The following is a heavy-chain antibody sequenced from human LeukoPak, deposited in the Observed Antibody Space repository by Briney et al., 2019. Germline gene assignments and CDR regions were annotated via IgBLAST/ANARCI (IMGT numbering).Heavy chain of an antibody. V-gene: IGHV4-61*02. CDR2: IYTSGST. CDR3: ARSNRLTQFDY. J-gene: IGHJ4*02. CDR1: GGSISSGSYY. D-gene: IGHD1-14*01. Sequence: SETLSPTCTVSGGSISSGSYYWSWIRQPAGKGLEWIGRIYTSGSTNYNPSLKSRVTMSVDTSKNQFSLKLSSVTAADTAVYYCARSNRLTQFDYWGQGTLVTVSS.